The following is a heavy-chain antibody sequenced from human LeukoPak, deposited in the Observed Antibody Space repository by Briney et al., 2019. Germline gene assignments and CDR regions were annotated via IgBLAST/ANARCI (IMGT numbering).Heavy chain of an antibody. CDR2: VIPICGTA. CDR3: VRDLYCSSTSCYGPVTPRSFDY. CDR1: GGTFSSYA. V-gene: IGHV1-69*01. Sequence: SVKVSCKASGGTFSSYAISWVRQAPGQGLEWMGGVIPICGTANYAQKFQGRVTITADESTSTAYMELSSLRSEDTAVYYCVRDLYCSSTSCYGPVTPRSFDYWGQGTLVTVSS. D-gene: IGHD2-2*01. J-gene: IGHJ4*02.